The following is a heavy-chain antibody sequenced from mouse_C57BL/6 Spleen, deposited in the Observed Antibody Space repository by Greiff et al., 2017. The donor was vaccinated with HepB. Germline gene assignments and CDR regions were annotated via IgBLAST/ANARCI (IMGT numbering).Heavy chain of an antibody. V-gene: IGHV1-82*01. CDR1: GYAFSSSW. J-gene: IGHJ4*01. CDR2: IYPGDGDT. D-gene: IGHD1-1*01. CDR3: ARRGYYGSSYDYAMDY. Sequence: QVQLQQSGPELVKPGASVKISCKASGYAFSSSWMNWVKQRPGQGLEWIGRIYPGDGDTNYNGKFKGKATLTADKSSSTAYMQLSSLTSEDSAVYFCARRGYYGSSYDYAMDYWGQGTSVTVSS.